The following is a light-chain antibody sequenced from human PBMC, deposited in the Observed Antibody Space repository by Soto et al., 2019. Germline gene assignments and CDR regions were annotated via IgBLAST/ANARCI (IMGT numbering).Light chain of an antibody. CDR1: QSVNIY. J-gene: IGKJ2*01. Sequence: DIKMTQSPSSLSASVGDRVIITCRTSQSVNIYLNWYQQKPGKVPELLISAASNLRSGVPSRFSGSGSGTDFSLAINGLQPEDFATYYCQQSFTAPPYTFGQGTRLEIK. CDR2: AAS. V-gene: IGKV1-39*01. CDR3: QQSFTAPPYT.